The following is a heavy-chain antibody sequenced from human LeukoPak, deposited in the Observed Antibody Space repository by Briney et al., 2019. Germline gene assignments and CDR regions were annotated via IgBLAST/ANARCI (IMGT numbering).Heavy chain of an antibody. CDR2: ISGSDPGT. V-gene: IGHV3-23*01. Sequence: PGGSLRLSCAASGFTFSSYGMHWVRQIPGKGLEWVSAISGSDPGTYYADSVKGRFTISRVNSRNTLYLQMNRLRVEDTAVYYCAKGSRGSCRGAYCYSFDNWGQGAVVTVSS. D-gene: IGHD2-21*02. J-gene: IGHJ4*02. CDR1: GFTFSSYG. CDR3: AKGSRGSCRGAYCYSFDN.